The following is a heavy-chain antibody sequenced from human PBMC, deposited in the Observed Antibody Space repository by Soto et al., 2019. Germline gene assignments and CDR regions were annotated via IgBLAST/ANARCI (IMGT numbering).Heavy chain of an antibody. Sequence: QTGGSLRLSCAASGFSFSDYAMSWVRQAPGKGLEWVSVISESGGSTHYADSVRGRFTVSRDNSKNSLSLRMNSLRDEDTAVYFCAKRSPYSSGWYSPIFDYWGQGALVTVS. CDR2: ISESGGST. D-gene: IGHD6-13*01. J-gene: IGHJ4*02. V-gene: IGHV3-23*01. CDR1: GFSFSDYA. CDR3: AKRSPYSSGWYSPIFDY.